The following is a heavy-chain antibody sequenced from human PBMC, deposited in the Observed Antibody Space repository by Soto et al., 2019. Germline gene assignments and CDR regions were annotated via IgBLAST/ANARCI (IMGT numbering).Heavy chain of an antibody. CDR2: MYNTGST. D-gene: IGHD2-21*02. J-gene: IGHJ6*02. CDR1: GGSISSYY. Sequence: SETLSLTCTVSGGSISSYYWSWIRQPPGKGLEWIGYMYNTGSTIYNPSLKSRVTISVDTSKNQFSLKLNSVTAADTAMYYCARDLWGYCGADCYPLDVWGQGTMVTVSS. V-gene: IGHV4-59*01. CDR3: ARDLWGYCGADCYPLDV.